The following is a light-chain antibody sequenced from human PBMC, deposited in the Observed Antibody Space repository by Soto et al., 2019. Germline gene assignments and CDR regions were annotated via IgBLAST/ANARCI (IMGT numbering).Light chain of an antibody. V-gene: IGKV1-5*03. CDR1: QSISSW. Sequence: DIQMTQSPSTLSASVGDRVTITCRASQSISSWLAWYQQKPGKAPKLLIYKESSLESGVPSRFSGSGSGTEFTLTISSLQPDDFATYYCQQYNSLNTFGQGNKLEIK. J-gene: IGKJ2*01. CDR2: KES. CDR3: QQYNSLNT.